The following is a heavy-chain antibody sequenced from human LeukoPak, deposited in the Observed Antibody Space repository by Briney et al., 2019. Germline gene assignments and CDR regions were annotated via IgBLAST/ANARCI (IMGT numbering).Heavy chain of an antibody. CDR1: GFTFSSYS. CDR2: ISSSSSNI. V-gene: IGHV3-48*01. J-gene: IGHJ4*02. CDR3: AREFGYDSSGYYYGY. D-gene: IGHD3-22*01. Sequence: PGGSLRLSCAASGFTFSSYSMNWVRQAPGKGLEWVSYISSSSSNIYYADSVKGRFTISRDNAKNSLYLQMNSLRAEDTAVYYCAREFGYDSSGYYYGYWGQGTLVTVSS.